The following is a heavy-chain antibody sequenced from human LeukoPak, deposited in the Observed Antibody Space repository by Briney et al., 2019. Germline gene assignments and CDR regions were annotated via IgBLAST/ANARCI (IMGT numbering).Heavy chain of an antibody. V-gene: IGHV1-69*06. CDR3: SRTSSDDPWFDP. J-gene: IGHJ5*02. D-gene: IGHD3-16*01. Sequence: SVKVSCKCSGCRFSTDPKSWIRQAPGQGLEWMGRIIPIFGTANYAQKFQGRVTITADKSTSTAYLELSSLRSEDTAVHYCSRTSSDDPWFDPWGQGTLVTVSS. CDR1: GCRFSTDP. CDR2: IIPIFGTA.